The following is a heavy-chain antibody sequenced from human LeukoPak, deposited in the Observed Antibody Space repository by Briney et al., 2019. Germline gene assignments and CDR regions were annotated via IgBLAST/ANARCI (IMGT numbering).Heavy chain of an antibody. CDR1: GGTFSSYA. CDR3: ASKTNMVRGVISWSAP. V-gene: IGHV1-69*01. Sequence: SVKVSCKASGGTFSSYAISWVRQAPGQGLEWMGGIIPIFGTATYAQKFQGRGTITADEPTSTAYVELTSLRSEDPAVYSCASKTNMVRGVISWSAPCGQGTLVTVSS. J-gene: IGHJ5*02. CDR2: IIPIFGTA. D-gene: IGHD3-10*01.